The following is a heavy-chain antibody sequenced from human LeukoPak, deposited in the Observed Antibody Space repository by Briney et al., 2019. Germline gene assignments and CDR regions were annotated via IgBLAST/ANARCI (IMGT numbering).Heavy chain of an antibody. CDR1: GFTFSSYA. Sequence: GGSLRLSCAASGFTFSSYAMSWVRQAPGKGLEWVSAISGSGGGTYYADSVKGRFTISRDNSKNTLYLQMNSLRAEDTAVYYCAKDQGSGWYNWFDPWGQGTLVTVSS. J-gene: IGHJ5*02. D-gene: IGHD6-19*01. CDR2: ISGSGGGT. CDR3: AKDQGSGWYNWFDP. V-gene: IGHV3-23*01.